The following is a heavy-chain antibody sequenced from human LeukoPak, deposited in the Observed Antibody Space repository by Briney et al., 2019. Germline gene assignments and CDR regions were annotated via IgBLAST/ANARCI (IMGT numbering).Heavy chain of an antibody. J-gene: IGHJ4*02. CDR3: ARAVRGDIDY. CDR1: GGSISSGSYY. D-gene: IGHD3-16*01. Sequence: SETLSLTCTVSGGSISSGSYYWSWIRQPAGKGLEWIGRIYTSGSTNYNPSLKSRVTISVDTSKNQFSLKLSSVTAADTAVYYCARAVRGDIDYWGQGTLVTVSS. CDR2: IYTSGST. V-gene: IGHV4-61*02.